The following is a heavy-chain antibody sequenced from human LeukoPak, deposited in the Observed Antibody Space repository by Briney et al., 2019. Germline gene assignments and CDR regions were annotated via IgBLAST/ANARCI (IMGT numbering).Heavy chain of an antibody. V-gene: IGHV4-34*01. CDR3: VRGPPSIAAGGTVRYYYYGLDV. Sequence: SETLSLTCAVYGGSLSGYYWTWIRQSPEMGLEWIGEINHVGSTNYNPSLKSRVTILVDTSKNQFSLKLSSVTAADTAVYYCVRGPPSIAAGGTVRYYYYGLDVWGPGTTVTVPS. CDR2: INHVGST. J-gene: IGHJ6*02. CDR1: GGSLSGYY. D-gene: IGHD6-13*01.